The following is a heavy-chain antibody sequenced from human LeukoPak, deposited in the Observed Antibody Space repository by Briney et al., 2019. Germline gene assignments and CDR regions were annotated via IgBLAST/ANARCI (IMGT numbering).Heavy chain of an antibody. CDR2: INTDTGNP. V-gene: IGHV7-4-1*02. CDR3: ARGMGSGTYEWHY. Sequence: ASVKVSCKASGYTFTTYAMNWVRQAPGQGLEWMGWINTDTGNPTYAQGFTGRFVFSLDTSVSTAYLQISGLKAEDTAVYYCARGMGSGTYEWHYWGQGTLVTVSS. J-gene: IGHJ4*02. D-gene: IGHD3-10*01. CDR1: GYTFTTYA.